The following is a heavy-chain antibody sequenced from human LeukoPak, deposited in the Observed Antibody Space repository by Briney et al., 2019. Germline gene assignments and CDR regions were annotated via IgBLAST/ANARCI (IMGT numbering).Heavy chain of an antibody. J-gene: IGHJ4*02. Sequence: SVKVSCKASGGTFSSYAISWVRQAPGQGLEWMGRIIPILGIANYAQKFQGRVTITADKSTSTAYMELSSLRSEDTAVYYCAGGGGAAGGGKIDYWGQGTLVTVSS. CDR3: AGGGGAAGGGKIDY. D-gene: IGHD6-13*01. V-gene: IGHV1-69*04. CDR2: IIPILGIA. CDR1: GGTFSSYA.